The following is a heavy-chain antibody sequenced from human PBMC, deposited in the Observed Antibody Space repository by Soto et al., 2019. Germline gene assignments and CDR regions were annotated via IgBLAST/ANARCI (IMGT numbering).Heavy chain of an antibody. J-gene: IGHJ4*02. CDR2: ISYDGSNK. V-gene: IGHV3-30*18. CDR1: GFTFSSYG. Sequence: QVQLVESGGGVVQPGRSLRLSCAASGFTFSSYGMHWVRQAPGKGLEWVAVISYDGSNKYYADSVKGRFTISRDNSKNRLYLQMNGLRAEDTAVYYCAKDFTAATFGGVSDYWGQGTLVTVSS. CDR3: AKDFTAATFGGVSDY. D-gene: IGHD3-16*01.